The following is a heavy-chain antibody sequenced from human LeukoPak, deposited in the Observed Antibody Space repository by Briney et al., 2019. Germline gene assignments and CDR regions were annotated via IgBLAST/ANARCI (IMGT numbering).Heavy chain of an antibody. CDR1: GFTFSSYA. V-gene: IGHV3-23*01. J-gene: IGHJ3*02. D-gene: IGHD3-22*01. CDR2: ISGSGGST. CDR3: AKDRNYYDTSPFDI. Sequence: PGGSLRLSCAASGFTFSSYAMSWVRQVPGKGLEWVSAISGSGGSTYYADPVKGRFTISRDNSKNTLYLQMNSLRAEDTAVYYCAKDRNYYDTSPFDIWGQGTMVTVSS.